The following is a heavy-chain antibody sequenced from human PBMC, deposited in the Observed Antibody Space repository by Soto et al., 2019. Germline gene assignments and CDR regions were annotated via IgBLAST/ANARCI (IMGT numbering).Heavy chain of an antibody. CDR1: GFTCSDYY. CDR3: ASGTNGAFFVY. Sequence: QVQLVESGGGLVKPGGSLRLSCAASGFTCSDYYMSWIRQAPGKGLEWVSYISSRSSTIFYADSVKGRFTISRDNVKNSLYLQMNRLRAEDSAVYYCASGTNGAFFVYWGQGILVTVSS. D-gene: IGHD2-8*01. CDR2: ISSRSSTI. V-gene: IGHV3-11*01. J-gene: IGHJ4*02.